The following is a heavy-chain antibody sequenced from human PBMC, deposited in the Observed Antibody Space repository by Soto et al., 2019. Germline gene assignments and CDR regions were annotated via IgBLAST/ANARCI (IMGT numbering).Heavy chain of an antibody. CDR2: IYYSGST. D-gene: IGHD6-19*01. J-gene: IGHJ5*02. Sequence: QLQLQESGPGLVKPSETLSLTCTVSGGSISSSSYYWGWIRQPPGKGLEWIGSIYYSGSTYYNPSLKSRVTISVDTSKNQFSLKLSSVTAADTAVYYCARRYSSGWYLWFDPWGQGTLVTVSS. CDR3: ARRYSSGWYLWFDP. CDR1: GGSISSSSYY. V-gene: IGHV4-39*01.